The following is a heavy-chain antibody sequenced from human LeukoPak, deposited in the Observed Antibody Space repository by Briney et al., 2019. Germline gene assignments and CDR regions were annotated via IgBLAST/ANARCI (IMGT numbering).Heavy chain of an antibody. V-gene: IGHV3-23*01. CDR3: SKYLEYYDSSGYLLD. Sequence: GGSLRLSCAASGFTFISYAMSGVRQAPGKGLEWVSAISGSGGSTYYADSVKGRFTISRDNSKNTLYLQMNRLRAEDTAVYYCSKYLEYYDSSGYLLDWGQGTLVTVSS. D-gene: IGHD3-22*01. CDR2: ISGSGGST. J-gene: IGHJ4*02. CDR1: GFTFISYA.